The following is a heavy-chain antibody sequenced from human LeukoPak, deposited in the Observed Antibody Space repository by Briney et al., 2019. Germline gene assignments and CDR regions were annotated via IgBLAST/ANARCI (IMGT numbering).Heavy chain of an antibody. Sequence: PSETLSLTCTVSGGSISSYYWSWIRQPPGKGLEWIGYIYYSGSTNYNPSLKSRVTMSVDTSKNQFSLKLSPVTAADTAVYYCARHQVTGDWDYWGQGTLVTVSS. CDR2: IYYSGST. CDR3: ARHQVTGDWDY. J-gene: IGHJ4*02. V-gene: IGHV4-59*08. D-gene: IGHD7-27*01. CDR1: GGSISSYY.